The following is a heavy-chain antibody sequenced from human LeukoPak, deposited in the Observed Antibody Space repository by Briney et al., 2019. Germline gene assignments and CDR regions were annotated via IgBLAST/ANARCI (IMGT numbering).Heavy chain of an antibody. J-gene: IGHJ6*02. D-gene: IGHD6-19*01. V-gene: IGHV1-2*02. CDR2: INPNSGGT. CDR3: AGQWLAYYYGMDV. CDR1: GHRFTANS. Sequence: ASVKVSCKSTGHRFTANSILWVRLAPGQGLEWLGWINPNSGGTNYAQKFQGRVTMTRDTSISTAYMELSRLRSDDTAVYYCAGQWLAYYYGMDVWGQGTTVSVSS.